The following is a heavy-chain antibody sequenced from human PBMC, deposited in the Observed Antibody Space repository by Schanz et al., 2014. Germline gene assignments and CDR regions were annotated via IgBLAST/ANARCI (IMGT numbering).Heavy chain of an antibody. CDR3: AKGVLPVRALADVFDV. Sequence: EVQLLESGGGLVQPGGSLRLSCAASGFTFSNYAMGWVRQTPGKGLEWVSTLSGSGAGTFYADSVKGRFTSSRDNSENTLYLQMNSLRGEDTAVYDGAKGVLPVRALADVFDVWGQGTMVTVS. V-gene: IGHV3-23*01. CDR2: LSGSGAGT. J-gene: IGHJ3*01. D-gene: IGHD3-10*01. CDR1: GFTFSNYA.